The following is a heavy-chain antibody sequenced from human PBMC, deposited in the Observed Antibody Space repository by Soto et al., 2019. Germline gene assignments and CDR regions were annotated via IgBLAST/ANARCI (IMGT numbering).Heavy chain of an antibody. CDR2: IIPILGIA. J-gene: IGHJ6*03. Sequence: SVKVSCKASGGTFSSYTISWVRQAPGQGLEWMGRIIPILGIANYAQKFQGRVTITADKSTSTAYMELSSLRSEDTAVYYCARGDSDYYYMDVWGKGTTVTVSS. D-gene: IGHD2-21*02. CDR3: ARGDSDYYYMDV. CDR1: GGTFSSYT. V-gene: IGHV1-69*02.